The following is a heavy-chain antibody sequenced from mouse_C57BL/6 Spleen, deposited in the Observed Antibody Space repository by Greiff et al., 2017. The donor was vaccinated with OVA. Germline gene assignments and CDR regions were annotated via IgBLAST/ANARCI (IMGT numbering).Heavy chain of an antibody. D-gene: IGHD2-5*01. CDR2: ISSGGDYI. Sequence: EVKLVESGEGLVKPGGSLKLSCAASGFTFSSYAMSWVRQTPEKRLEWVAYISSGGDYIYYADTVKGRFTISRDNARNTLYLQMSSLKSEDTAMYYCTRDLDYSNPFAYWGQGTLVTVSA. CDR1: GFTFSSYA. J-gene: IGHJ3*01. CDR3: TRDLDYSNPFAY. V-gene: IGHV5-9-1*02.